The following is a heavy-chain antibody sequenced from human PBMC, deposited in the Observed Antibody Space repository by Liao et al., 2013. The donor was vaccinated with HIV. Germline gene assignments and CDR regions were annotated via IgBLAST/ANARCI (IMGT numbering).Heavy chain of an antibody. V-gene: IGHV4-61*02. Sequence: QVQLQESGPGLVKPSQTLSLTCTVSGGSISSGDYYWSWIRQPAGKGLEWIGRIYTSGSTNYNPSLKSRVTISIDTSKNQFSLKLSSVTAADTAIYYCARHRSYCSGGSCYSDWFDPWGQGTLVTVSS. J-gene: IGHJ5*02. CDR2: IYTSGST. D-gene: IGHD2-15*01. CDR1: GGSISSGDYY. CDR3: ARHRSYCSGGSCYSDWFDP.